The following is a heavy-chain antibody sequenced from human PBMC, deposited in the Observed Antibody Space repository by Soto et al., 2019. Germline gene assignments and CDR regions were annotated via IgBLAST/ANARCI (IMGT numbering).Heavy chain of an antibody. D-gene: IGHD3-3*01. CDR3: ARDFAYFDS. CDR2: VYHTGRT. Sequence: ETLSLTCTVSGGSFKSGSYSWSWIRQPPGKGLEWIGYVYHTGRTSYNPSLKSRVSISMDTSKNQFSLNLDSVTAADTAVYFCARDFAYFDSWGHGTLVTVSS. CDR1: GGSFKSGSYS. V-gene: IGHV4-61*01. J-gene: IGHJ4*03.